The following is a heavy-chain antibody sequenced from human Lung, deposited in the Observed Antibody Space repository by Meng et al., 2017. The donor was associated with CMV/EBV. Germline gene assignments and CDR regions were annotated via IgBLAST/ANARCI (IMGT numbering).Heavy chain of an antibody. CDR1: GGTFSRYG. V-gene: IGHV1-69*05. D-gene: IGHD5-12*01. CDR3: ARDVSGDDHYYNYAMDV. CDR2: IIPIFGTA. J-gene: IGHJ6*02. Sequence: SVXVSXKASGGTFSRYGFSWVRQAPGQGLEWMGGIIPIFGTANSAQKFQGRVTITTDESTSTAYMELSSLRFEDTAVYYCARDVSGDDHYYNYAMDVWGQWTTVTVSS.